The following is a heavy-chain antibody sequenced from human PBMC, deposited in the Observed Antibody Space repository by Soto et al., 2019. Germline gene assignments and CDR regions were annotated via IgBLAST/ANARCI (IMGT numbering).Heavy chain of an antibody. J-gene: IGHJ4*02. CDR2: INGGDGGET. CDR3: ARLGYSNGNAGDY. CDR1: GFTFSNYA. D-gene: IGHD4-4*01. Sequence: GGSLRLSCAASGFTFSNYAMSWVRQAPGKGLECVSSINGGDGGETYYADSVRGRFAIARDNTKSTLYLQLNGLRAEDTAIYYCARLGYSNGNAGDYWGQGTLVTVSS. V-gene: IGHV3-23*01.